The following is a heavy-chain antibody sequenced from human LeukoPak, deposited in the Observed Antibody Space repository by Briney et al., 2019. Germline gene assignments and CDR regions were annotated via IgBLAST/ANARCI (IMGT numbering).Heavy chain of an antibody. D-gene: IGHD3-22*01. CDR1: GYTFTNYG. CDR3: ASGYYYDSSGYYYGAFDI. V-gene: IGHV1-18*01. Sequence: ASVKVSCKASGYTFTNYGINWVRQAPGQGLEWMGWISGYNGNTNYAQKLQGRVTMTTDTSTSTAYMELRSLRSDDTAVYYCASGYYYDSSGYYYGAFDIWGQGTMVTVSS. CDR2: ISGYNGNT. J-gene: IGHJ3*02.